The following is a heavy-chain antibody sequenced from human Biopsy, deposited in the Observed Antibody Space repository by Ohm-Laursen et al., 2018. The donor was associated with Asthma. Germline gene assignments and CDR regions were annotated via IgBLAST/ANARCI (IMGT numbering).Heavy chain of an antibody. CDR1: GFTLTTYA. CDR3: ARACGGSFFSGSFDI. D-gene: IGHD2-15*01. J-gene: IGHJ3*02. CDR2: ISYDGSTK. V-gene: IGHV3-30*03. Sequence: SLRLSCPASGFTLTTYAIHWVRQAPGKGLDWVAVISYDGSTKYSPDSVQGRVTISRDNSQNTLSLQMNSLRAEDTAVYYCARACGGSFFSGSFDIWGQGTMVTVSS.